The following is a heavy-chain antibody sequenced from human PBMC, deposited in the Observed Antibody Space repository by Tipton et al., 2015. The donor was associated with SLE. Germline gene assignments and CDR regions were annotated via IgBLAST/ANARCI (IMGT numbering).Heavy chain of an antibody. J-gene: IGHJ4*02. D-gene: IGHD3-22*01. V-gene: IGHV4-38-2*02. CDR1: GYSISSGYF. CDR3: ARGGIYHDYSGNFDF. CDR2: IYHSGST. Sequence: TLSLTCTVSGYSISSGYFWGWIRQPPGKGLEWIGSIYHSGSTYYNPSLKSRVTISVDTSKNQFSLKLSSVTAADTAMYYCARGGIYHDYSGNFDFWGQGTLVTVSS.